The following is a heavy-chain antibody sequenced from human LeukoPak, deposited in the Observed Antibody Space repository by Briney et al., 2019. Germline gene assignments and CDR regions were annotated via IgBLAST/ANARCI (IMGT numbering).Heavy chain of an antibody. D-gene: IGHD2-15*01. CDR3: AGEYCSGGSCRQGFDY. V-gene: IGHV1-2*02. Sequence: ASVKVSCKASGYTFTGYYMHWVRQAPGQGLEWMGWINPNSGDTNHAQDFQGRVTLTRDTSISTAYMELSSLRSDDSAVYYCAGEYCSGGSCRQGFDYWGQGTLVTVSS. J-gene: IGHJ4*02. CDR1: GYTFTGYY. CDR2: INPNSGDT.